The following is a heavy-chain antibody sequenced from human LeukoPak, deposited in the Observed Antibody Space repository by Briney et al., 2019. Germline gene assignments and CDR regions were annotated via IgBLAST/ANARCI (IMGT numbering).Heavy chain of an antibody. CDR3: AKDREVLWFGAATMDV. Sequence: PGRSLRLSCAASGFTFSSYGMHWVRQAPGKGLEWVANIKQDGSEKYYVDSVKGRFTISRDNAKNSLYLQMNSLRAEDTAVYYCAKDREVLWFGAATMDVWGKGTTVTVSS. J-gene: IGHJ6*03. CDR1: GFTFSSYG. CDR2: IKQDGSEK. D-gene: IGHD3-10*01. V-gene: IGHV3-7*01.